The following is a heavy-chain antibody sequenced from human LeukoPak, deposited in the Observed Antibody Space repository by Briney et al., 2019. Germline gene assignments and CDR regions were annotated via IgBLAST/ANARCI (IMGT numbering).Heavy chain of an antibody. CDR1: GFTFSSYW. V-gene: IGHV3-74*01. CDR2: INSDGSST. J-gene: IGHJ6*03. Sequence: PGGSLRLSCAASGFTFSSYWMHWVRQAPGKGLVWVSRINSDGSSTSYADSVKGRFTISRDNAKNTLYLQMNSLRAEDTATYYCARGEFGDYYYFYMDVWGKGTTVTVSS. CDR3: ARGEFGDYYYFYMDV. D-gene: IGHD2/OR15-2a*01.